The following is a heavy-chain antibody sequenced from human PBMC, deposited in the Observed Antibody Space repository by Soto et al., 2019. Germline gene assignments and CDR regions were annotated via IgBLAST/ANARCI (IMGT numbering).Heavy chain of an antibody. J-gene: IGHJ6*02. CDR1: GFTFSSYW. CDR2: ISSSSSYI. D-gene: IGHD2-15*01. CDR3: ASLGGYCCGGSCYPDYYGLDV. V-gene: IGHV3-21*01. Sequence: GGSLRLSCGVSGFTFSSYWMYWVRQAPGKGLEWVSSISSSSSYIYYADSVKGRFTISRDNAKNSLYLHMNSLRVEDTAVYFCASLGGYCCGGSCYPDYYGLDVWGQGTTVTVSS.